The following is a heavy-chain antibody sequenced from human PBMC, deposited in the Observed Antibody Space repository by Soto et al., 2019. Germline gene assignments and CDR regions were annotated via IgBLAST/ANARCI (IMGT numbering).Heavy chain of an antibody. CDR3: ARTYSGELSWLNFDP. CDR1: GFSLSTSGVG. V-gene: IGHV2-5*02. J-gene: IGHJ5*02. CDR2: IYWDDDK. D-gene: IGHD3-16*02. Sequence: QITLKESGPTLVKPTQTLTLTCTFSGFSLSTSGVGVGWIRQPPGKALEWLALIYWDDDKRYSPSLKSRLTIPKDTSNNQVVLTMTNMDPVDTATYYCARTYSGELSWLNFDPWGQGTLVTVSS.